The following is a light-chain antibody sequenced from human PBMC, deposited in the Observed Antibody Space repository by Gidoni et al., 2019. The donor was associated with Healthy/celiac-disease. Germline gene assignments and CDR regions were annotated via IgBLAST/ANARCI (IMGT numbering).Light chain of an antibody. V-gene: IGKV3-11*01. CDR3: QQRSNWPRALT. J-gene: IGKJ4*01. CDR2: DAS. Sequence: EIVLTQSPATLSLSPGERATLSCRASQSVSSYLAWYQQKPGQAPRLLIYDASNRATGIPARFSGSGSGTDFTLTISSLEPEDFAVYYCQQRSNWPRALTFGGXTKVEI. CDR1: QSVSSY.